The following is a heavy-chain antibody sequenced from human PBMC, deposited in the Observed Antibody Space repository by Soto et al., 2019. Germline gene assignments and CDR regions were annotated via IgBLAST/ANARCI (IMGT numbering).Heavy chain of an antibody. Sequence: SETLSLTCTVSGGSVSNFYLNWIRQPAGKGLEWIGRIYSSGSTNYNPSLRSRVTMSVDTSKNQFSLKLNSVTAADTAVYYCARSSHQESWFDPWGQRTLVT. CDR2: IYSSGST. CDR1: GGSVSNFY. J-gene: IGHJ5*02. D-gene: IGHD6-13*01. CDR3: ARSSHQESWFDP. V-gene: IGHV4-4*07.